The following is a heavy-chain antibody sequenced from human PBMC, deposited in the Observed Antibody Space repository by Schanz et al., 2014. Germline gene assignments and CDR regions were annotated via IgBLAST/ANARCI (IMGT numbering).Heavy chain of an antibody. CDR2: IGNGGVTI. D-gene: IGHD3-10*01. CDR1: GFPFSDYF. Sequence: VQLVESGGGLVQPGGSLRLSCAAPGFPFSDYFMAWIRQPPGRGLEWVSYIGNGGVTIYYADSVKGRFTISRDNSKNSLYLQMNSLRAEDTAVYYCARIGGSVFDYWAQGTLVTVSS. V-gene: IGHV3-11*01. CDR3: ARIGGSVFDY. J-gene: IGHJ4*02.